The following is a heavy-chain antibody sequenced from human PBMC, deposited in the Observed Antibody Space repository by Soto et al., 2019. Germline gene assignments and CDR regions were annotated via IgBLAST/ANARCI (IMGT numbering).Heavy chain of an antibody. J-gene: IGHJ4*02. D-gene: IGHD6-19*01. Sequence: QITLKESGPTLVKPTQTLTLTCTFSGFSLSSTRMAVGWIRQPPGKALEWLAPIYWDDDKLYSPFLKSRLTITKDTSKNQVVLTMSNMDPVDTARYYCAHIVVAGLGYYFDYWGQGTLVTVSS. V-gene: IGHV2-5*02. CDR3: AHIVVAGLGYYFDY. CDR2: IYWDDDK. CDR1: GFSLSSTRMA.